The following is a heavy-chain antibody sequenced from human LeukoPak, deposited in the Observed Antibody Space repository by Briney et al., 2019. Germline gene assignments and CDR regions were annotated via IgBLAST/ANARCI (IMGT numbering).Heavy chain of an antibody. CDR2: IHISGST. CDR3: ARGNIAARQLDY. J-gene: IGHJ4*02. D-gene: IGHD6-6*01. CDR1: GGSMRTYY. Sequence: SETLSLTCTVSGGSMRTYYWSWIRQPAGKGLEWIGRIHISGSTIYNPSLESRRSMSVDTSKNQFSLKVNSVTAADTAVYYCARGNIAARQLDYWGQGTLVTVSS. V-gene: IGHV4-4*07.